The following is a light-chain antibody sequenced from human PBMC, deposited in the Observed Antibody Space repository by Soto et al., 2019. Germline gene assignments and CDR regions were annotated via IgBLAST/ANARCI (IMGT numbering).Light chain of an antibody. V-gene: IGKV4-1*01. Sequence: DIVMTQSPDSLAVSLGERATINCKSSQSVLYSSINKNYLAWYQQKPGQPPKLLIYWASTRESGVPDRFSGSGSGTDFPLTITSLQAEDVAVYYCQQYYSTPPTFGQGTKVEIK. CDR2: WAS. J-gene: IGKJ1*01. CDR1: QSVLYSSINKNY. CDR3: QQYYSTPPT.